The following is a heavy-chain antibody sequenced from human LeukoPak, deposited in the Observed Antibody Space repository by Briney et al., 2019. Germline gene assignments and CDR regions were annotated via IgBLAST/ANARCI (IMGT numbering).Heavy chain of an antibody. CDR3: VGASILHVLDAFDI. Sequence: ASVKVSCKVSGYTLTELSMHWVRQAPGKGLEWMGGFDPEDGETIYAQKFQGRVTMTEDTSTDAAYMELSSLRSEDTAVYYCVGASILHVLDAFDIWGQGTMVTVSS. CDR1: GYTLTELS. CDR2: FDPEDGET. V-gene: IGHV1-24*01. J-gene: IGHJ3*02. D-gene: IGHD1-26*01.